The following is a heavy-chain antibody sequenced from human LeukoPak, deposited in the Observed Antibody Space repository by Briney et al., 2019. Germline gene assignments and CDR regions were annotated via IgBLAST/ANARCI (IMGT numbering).Heavy chain of an antibody. V-gene: IGHV4-59*08. J-gene: IGHJ4*02. CDR2: IYYSGST. CDR3: ARQRPWDCSGGSCYFSPFDY. Sequence: SDTLSLTCTVSGGSISSYYWSWIPQPPAKGLEWMGYIYYSGSTNYNPSLKSRVTILVDTSKNQFSLKLSSVTAADTAVYYCARQRPWDCSGGSCYFSPFDYWGQGILVTVSS. D-gene: IGHD2-15*01. CDR1: GGSISSYY.